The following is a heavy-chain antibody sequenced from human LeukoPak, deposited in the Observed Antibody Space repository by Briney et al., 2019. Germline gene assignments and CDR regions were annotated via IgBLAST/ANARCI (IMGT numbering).Heavy chain of an antibody. CDR2: IYHSGST. D-gene: IGHD6-13*01. CDR3: ARGRPLRSIAAAGATGNNWFDP. J-gene: IGHJ5*02. CDR1: GGSISSGGYS. Sequence: SETLSLTCAVSGGSISSGGYSWSWIRQPSGKGLEWIGYIYHSGSTYYNPSLKSRVTISVDRSKNQFSLKLSSVTAADTAVYYCARGRPLRSIAAAGATGNNWFDPWGQGTLVTVSS. V-gene: IGHV4-30-2*01.